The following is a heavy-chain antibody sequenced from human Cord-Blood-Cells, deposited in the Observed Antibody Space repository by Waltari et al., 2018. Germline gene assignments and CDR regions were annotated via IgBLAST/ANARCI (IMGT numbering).Heavy chain of an antibody. D-gene: IGHD7-27*01. CDR3: ARSNHDAFDI. CDR2: IYSGGST. Sequence: EVQLVASGGGLIQPGGYLRVSCEASGFHVSRNYILWVRQDPGNGLEWVSVIYSGGSTYYADSVKGRFTISRDNSKNTLYLQMNSLRAEDTAVYYCARSNHDAFDIWGQGTMVTVSS. V-gene: IGHV3-53*01. CDR1: GFHVSRNY. J-gene: IGHJ3*02.